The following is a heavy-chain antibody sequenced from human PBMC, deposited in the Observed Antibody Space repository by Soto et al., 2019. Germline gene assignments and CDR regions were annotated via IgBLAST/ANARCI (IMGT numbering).Heavy chain of an antibody. CDR3: ARDCGSGSYHLYYYYYYGMDV. J-gene: IGHJ6*02. CDR2: INAGNGNT. D-gene: IGHD1-26*01. V-gene: IGHV1-3*01. CDR1: GYTFTSYA. Sequence: ASVKVSCKASGYTFTSYAMHWVRQAPGQRLEWMGWINAGNGNTKYSQKFQGRVTITRDTSASTAYMELSSLRSEDTAVYYCARDCGSGSYHLYYYYYYGMDVWGQGTTVTVSS.